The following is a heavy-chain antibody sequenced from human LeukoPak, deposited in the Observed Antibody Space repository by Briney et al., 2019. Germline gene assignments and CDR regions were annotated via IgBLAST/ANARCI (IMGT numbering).Heavy chain of an antibody. J-gene: IGHJ4*02. V-gene: IGHV4-34*01. CDR2: IIHSGTT. D-gene: IGHD2-21*01. Sequence: PSETLSLTCAVYGESFSVFYWRWIRRPPGKGLEWIGEIIHSGTTNYSPSLKSRVIISTDTSKNQFSVRLMSVTASDTAFYYCARGPSHAGKYRGSYDYWGQGTLVAVSS. CDR1: GESFSVFY. CDR3: ARGPSHAGKYRGSYDY.